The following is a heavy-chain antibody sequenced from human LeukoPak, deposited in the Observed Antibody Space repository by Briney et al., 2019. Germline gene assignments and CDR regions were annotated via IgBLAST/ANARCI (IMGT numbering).Heavy chain of an antibody. D-gene: IGHD6-13*01. V-gene: IGHV1-2*06. CDR3: ARVEAAAGTF. CDR2: INPNSGGT. CDR1: GYIFTDYY. Sequence: ASVKVSCKASGYIFTDYYIHWVRQAPGQGLEWMGRINPNSGGTSYAQKFQGRVTVTRDTSISTAYVDLSRLRSDDTAVYYCARVEAAAGTFWGQGTLVTVSS. J-gene: IGHJ4*02.